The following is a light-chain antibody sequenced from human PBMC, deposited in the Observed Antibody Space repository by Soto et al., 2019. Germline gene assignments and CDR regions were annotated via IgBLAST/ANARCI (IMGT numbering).Light chain of an antibody. CDR2: GAS. V-gene: IGKV3-20*01. J-gene: IGKJ5*01. CDR3: QQYRSSLT. Sequence: EIVLTQSPGTLSLSPGERATLSCRASQRVSSIYLAWYQQKPGQAPRLLIYGASSRVTGIPDRFSGSGSGTDFTLTISRLEPAGSAVYYCQQYRSSLTFGQGTRLEIK. CDR1: QRVSSIY.